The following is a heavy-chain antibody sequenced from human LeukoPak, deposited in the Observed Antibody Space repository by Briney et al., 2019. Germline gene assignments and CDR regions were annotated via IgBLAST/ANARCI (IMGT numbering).Heavy chain of an antibody. V-gene: IGHV4-39*01. Sequence: SETLSLTCTVSGGSISSSSYYWGWIRQPPGKGLEWIGSIYYSGSTYYNPSLKSRVTISVDTSKNQFSLKLSSVTAADTAVYYCARLDSGSYHLSYYYYMDVWGKGTTVTISS. J-gene: IGHJ6*03. CDR1: GGSISSSSYY. CDR3: ARLDSGSYHLSYYYYMDV. CDR2: IYYSGST. D-gene: IGHD3-10*01.